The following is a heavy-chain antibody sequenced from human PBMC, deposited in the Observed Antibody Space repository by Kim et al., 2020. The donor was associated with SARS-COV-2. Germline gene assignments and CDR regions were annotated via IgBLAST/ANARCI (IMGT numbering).Heavy chain of an antibody. CDR3: AREYYYDSSGYYQEEGFDY. CDR1: GYTFTSYA. V-gene: IGHV7-4-1*02. CDR2: INTNTGNP. D-gene: IGHD3-22*01. J-gene: IGHJ4*02. Sequence: ASVKVSCKASGYTFTSYAMNWVRQAPGQGLEWMGWINTNTGNPTYAQGFTGRFVFSLDTSVSTAYLQISSLKAEDTAVYYCAREYYYDSSGYYQEEGFDYWGQGTLVTVSS.